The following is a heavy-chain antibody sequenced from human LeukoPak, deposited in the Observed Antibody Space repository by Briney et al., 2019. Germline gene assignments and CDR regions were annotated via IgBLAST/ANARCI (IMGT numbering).Heavy chain of an antibody. Sequence: GRSLRLSCAASGFTFSSYGMHWVRQAPGKGLEWVAVISYDGSNKYYADSVKGRFTISRDNSKNTLYLQMNSLRAEDTAVYYCAKDGDYVWGSYRYYYFDYWGQGTLVTVSS. CDR1: GFTFSSYG. CDR3: AKDGDYVWGSYRYYYFDY. D-gene: IGHD3-16*02. J-gene: IGHJ4*02. V-gene: IGHV3-30*18. CDR2: ISYDGSNK.